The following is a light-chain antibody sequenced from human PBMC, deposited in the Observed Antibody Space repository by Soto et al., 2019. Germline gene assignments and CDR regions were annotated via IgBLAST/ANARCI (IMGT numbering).Light chain of an antibody. V-gene: IGKV3-20*01. J-gene: IGKJ1*01. CDR1: QSVSRSY. Sequence: EIVWTQSPGTLSLSPGERSTLSCRASQSVSRSYLAWYQQKPGQAPSLLIYGASSRATGIPDRFSGSGSGTGFTLTISRLEPEDFAVYYCQQYGSSPKTFGQGTKVEIK. CDR2: GAS. CDR3: QQYGSSPKT.